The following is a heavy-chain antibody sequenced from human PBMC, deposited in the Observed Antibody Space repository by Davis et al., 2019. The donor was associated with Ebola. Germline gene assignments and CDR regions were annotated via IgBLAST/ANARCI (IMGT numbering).Heavy chain of an antibody. CDR1: AFTFNEYE. Sequence: AGSLRLSCVASAFTFNEYEMNWVRQTPEKGLEWFSYISDSGSAAYYTDSVKGRFTISRDNAKNSLYLQMDTLRVEDTAIYYCVPGTWIRGQGTLVTVSS. CDR3: VPGTWI. V-gene: IGHV3-48*03. D-gene: IGHD5-18*01. J-gene: IGHJ4*02. CDR2: ISDSGSAA.